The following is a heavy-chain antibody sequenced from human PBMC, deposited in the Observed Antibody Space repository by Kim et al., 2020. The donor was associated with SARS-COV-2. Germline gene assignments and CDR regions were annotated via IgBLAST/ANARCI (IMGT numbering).Heavy chain of an antibody. CDR1: GGTFSSYA. J-gene: IGHJ6*02. CDR2: IIPIFGTA. Sequence: SVKVSCKASGGTFSSYAISWVRQAPGQGLEWMGGIIPIFGTANYAQKFQGRVTITADESTSTAYMELSSLRSEDTAVYYCAGKTLTPTHTYGMDVWGQGTTVTVSS. V-gene: IGHV1-69*13. CDR3: AGKTLTPTHTYGMDV. D-gene: IGHD3-9*01.